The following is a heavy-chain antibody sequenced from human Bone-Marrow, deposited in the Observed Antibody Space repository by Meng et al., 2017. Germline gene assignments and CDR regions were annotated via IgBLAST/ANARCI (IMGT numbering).Heavy chain of an antibody. D-gene: IGHD6-19*01. V-gene: IGHV3-30*03. Sequence: GESLKISCAASGVTFSSYWMSWVRQAPGKGLEWVAVISYDGSNKYYADSVKGRFTISRDNSKNTLYLQMNSLRAEDTAVYYCARDVFGSSGWYTGVVDYWGQGTLVTVSS. J-gene: IGHJ4*02. CDR3: ARDVFGSSGWYTGVVDY. CDR2: ISYDGSNK. CDR1: GVTFSSYW.